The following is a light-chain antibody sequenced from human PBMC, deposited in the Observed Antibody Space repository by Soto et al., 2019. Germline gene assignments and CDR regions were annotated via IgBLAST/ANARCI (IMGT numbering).Light chain of an antibody. Sequence: DIQMTQSPSTLSASGGDRVTITCRASQSISSWLAWYQQKPGKAPKLLIYDASSLGSGVPSRVSGSGSGTEFTLTISSLQPDDFPTYYCQQYNSYIPVAQGTRLESK. V-gene: IGKV1-5*01. CDR1: QSISSW. CDR2: DAS. J-gene: IGKJ5*01. CDR3: QQYNSYIP.